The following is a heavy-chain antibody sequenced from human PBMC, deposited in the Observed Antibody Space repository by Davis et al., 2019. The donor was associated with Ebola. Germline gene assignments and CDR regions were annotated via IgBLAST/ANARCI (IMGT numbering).Heavy chain of an antibody. D-gene: IGHD3-9*01. CDR1: GGSFSGYY. CDR3: ARVGWYYDILTGYSNGGFDY. V-gene: IGHV4-34*01. CDR2: INHSGST. J-gene: IGHJ4*02. Sequence: SETLSLTCAVYGGSFSGYYWSWIRQPPGKGLEWIGEINHSGSTNYNPSLKSRVTISVDTSKNQFSLKLSSVTAADTAVYYCARVGWYYDILTGYSNGGFDYWGQGTLVTVSS.